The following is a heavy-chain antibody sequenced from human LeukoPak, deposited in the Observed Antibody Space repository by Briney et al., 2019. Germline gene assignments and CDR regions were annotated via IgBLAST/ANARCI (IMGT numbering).Heavy chain of an antibody. CDR3: VVGGSPGY. J-gene: IGHJ4*02. CDR2: ISTDGYTT. D-gene: IGHD2-15*01. V-gene: IGHV3-74*01. Sequence: GGSMRLSCAASGLAFSAYKMHWVRQAPRKGLVWVSRISTDGYTTDYADFVQGRFTASRDNTKNTWSLEMNSLRAEDTAVYYCVVGGSPGYWGQGALVTVSS. CDR1: GLAFSAYK.